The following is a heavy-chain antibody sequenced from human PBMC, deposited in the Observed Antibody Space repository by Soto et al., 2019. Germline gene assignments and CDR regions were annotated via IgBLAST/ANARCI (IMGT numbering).Heavy chain of an antibody. J-gene: IGHJ4*02. CDR3: ATQAYCSGGSCYPDY. CDR1: GGTFSSYT. V-gene: IGHV1-69*02. CDR2: IIPILGIA. D-gene: IGHD2-15*01. Sequence: QVQLVQSGAEVKKPGSSVKVSCKASGGTFSSYTISWVRQAPGQGLEWMGRIIPILGIANYAQKFQGRVTITADKSTSTGYMELSSLRSEDTAVYYCATQAYCSGGSCYPDYWGQGTLVTVSS.